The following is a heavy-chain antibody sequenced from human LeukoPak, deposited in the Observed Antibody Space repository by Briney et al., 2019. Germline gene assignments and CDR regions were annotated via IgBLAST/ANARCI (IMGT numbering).Heavy chain of an antibody. CDR3: ALLFSSTWYRFDS. J-gene: IGHJ4*02. Sequence: ASVKVSCEASGYTFTDYYMHWVRQAPGQGLEWMGWVNPNSGDTNYVHKFQGRVTMTSDTSISTAYMDLSRVRSDDTAVYYCALLFSSTWYRFDSWGQGTLVTVSS. CDR1: GYTFTDYY. D-gene: IGHD6-13*01. CDR2: VNPNSGDT. V-gene: IGHV1-2*02.